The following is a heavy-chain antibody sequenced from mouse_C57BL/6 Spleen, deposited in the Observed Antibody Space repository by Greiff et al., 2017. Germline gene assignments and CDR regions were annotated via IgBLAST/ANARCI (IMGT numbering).Heavy chain of an antibody. J-gene: IGHJ2*01. CDR3: ATYGPYYFDY. CDR1: GYTFTSYC. Sequence: QVQLQQPGAELVMPGASVKLSCKASGYTFTSYCLHWVTQRPGQGLEWIGEIDPSDSYTNYNQKFKGKSTLTVDKSSSTAYMQLSSLTSEDAAVXYCATYGPYYFDYWGQGTTLTVSS. D-gene: IGHD1-1*01. V-gene: IGHV1-69*01. CDR2: IDPSDSYT.